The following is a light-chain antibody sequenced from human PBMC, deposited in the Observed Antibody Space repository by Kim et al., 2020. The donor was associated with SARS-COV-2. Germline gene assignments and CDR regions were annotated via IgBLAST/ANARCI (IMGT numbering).Light chain of an antibody. Sequence: KVTSTCAGSSSNIGNNYVSWYQQLPGAAPKLLIYDNNERPSGSPDRFSGSKSGTSATLGITGLQTGDEADYYCGSWDSSLSAGYVFGTGTKVTVL. J-gene: IGLJ1*01. CDR1: SSNIGNNY. CDR2: DNN. V-gene: IGLV1-51*01. CDR3: GSWDSSLSAGYV.